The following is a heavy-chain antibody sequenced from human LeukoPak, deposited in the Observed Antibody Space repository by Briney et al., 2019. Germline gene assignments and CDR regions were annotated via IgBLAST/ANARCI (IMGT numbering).Heavy chain of an antibody. CDR1: GFTSGDYL. CDR3: SRGSGWLSVY. D-gene: IGHD6-19*01. Sequence: GGSLRLSCTASGFTSGDYLMSWFRQAPGKGLEWIGFISGGTTEYAASVKGRFTISRDDSTSIAYLQMNSLTAEDTAVYYCSRGSGWLSVYWGQGTLVTVSS. V-gene: IGHV3-49*03. CDR2: ISGGTT. J-gene: IGHJ4*02.